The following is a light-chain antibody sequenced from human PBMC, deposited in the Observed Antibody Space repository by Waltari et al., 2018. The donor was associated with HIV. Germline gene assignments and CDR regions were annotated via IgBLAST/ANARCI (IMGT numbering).Light chain of an antibody. CDR3: QAWDSTTRV. CDR2: ADT. CDR1: KLGEKY. J-gene: IGLJ3*02. Sequence: SYEVTQPPSLSVSPGQTASITCSGDKLGEKYACWYQQKPGLSPILVIYADTKRHQGFPERISAANSGNTATLAITGTQAMDEAGYYCQAWDSTTRVFGGGTKLTVL. V-gene: IGLV3-1*01.